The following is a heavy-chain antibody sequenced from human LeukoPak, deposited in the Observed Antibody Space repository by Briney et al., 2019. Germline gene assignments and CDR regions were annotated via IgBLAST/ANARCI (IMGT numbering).Heavy chain of an antibody. V-gene: IGHV4-38-2*02. CDR1: GYSINSGYY. CDR3: ARVSWFPGTSYYYMDV. J-gene: IGHJ6*03. D-gene: IGHD1-1*01. CDR2: MYHSGST. Sequence: SETLSLTCTVSGYSINSGYYWGWIRQPPGKGLEWIGSMYHSGSTYYNPSLKSRVTISVDTSKNQFSLKLSSVTAADTAVYFCARVSWFPGTSYYYMDVWGKGTTVTVSS.